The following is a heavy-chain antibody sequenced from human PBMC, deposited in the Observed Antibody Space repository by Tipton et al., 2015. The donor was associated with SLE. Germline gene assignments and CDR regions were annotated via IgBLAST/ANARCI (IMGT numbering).Heavy chain of an antibody. V-gene: IGHV4-4*08. CDR1: GGSISSYY. CDR3: ARFAPPGAFDI. CDR2: IYTSGST. J-gene: IGHJ3*02. Sequence: TLSLTCTVSGGSISSYYWSWIRQPPGKGLEWIGYIYTSGSTNYNPSLKSRVTISVDTSKNQFSLKLSSVTAADTAVYYCARFAPPGAFDIWGQGTMVTVPS. D-gene: IGHD7-27*01.